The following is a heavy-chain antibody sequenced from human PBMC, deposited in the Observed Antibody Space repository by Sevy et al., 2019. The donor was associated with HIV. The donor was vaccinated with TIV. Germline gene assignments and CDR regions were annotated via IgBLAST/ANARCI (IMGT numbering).Heavy chain of an antibody. CDR2: LKNKARGGTL. D-gene: IGHD1-26*01. V-gene: IGHV3-49*04. CDR3: TRLKGAQSIFDY. J-gene: IGHJ4*02. CDR1: GFSFGDYA. Sequence: GGSLRLSCTASGFSFGDYAMNWVRQAPGKGLEWVAFLKNKARGGTLDHAASVKGRFTISRDDSKSIIYLQMNGLTTEEKGVYYCTRLKGAQSIFDYWGQGALVTVSS.